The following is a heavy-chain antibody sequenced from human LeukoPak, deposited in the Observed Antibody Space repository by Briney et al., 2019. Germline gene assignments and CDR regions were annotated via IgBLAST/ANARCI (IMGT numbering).Heavy chain of an antibody. CDR3: ASLWDYIKTGDYMDV. J-gene: IGHJ6*03. Sequence: YPSETLSLTCTVSGGSISSYYWSWIRQPPGKGLEWIGYIYYSGSTNYNPSLKSRVTISVDTSKNQFSLKLSSVTAADTAVYYCASLWDYIKTGDYMDVWGKGTTVTVSS. V-gene: IGHV4-59*01. D-gene: IGHD4-11*01. CDR2: IYYSGST. CDR1: GGSISSYY.